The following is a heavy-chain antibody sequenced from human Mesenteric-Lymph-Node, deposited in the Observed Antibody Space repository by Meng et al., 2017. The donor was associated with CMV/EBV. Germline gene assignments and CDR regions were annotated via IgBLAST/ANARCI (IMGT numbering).Heavy chain of an antibody. V-gene: IGHV2-5*08. Sequence: SGPTLVKPTQTLTLTCTFSGFSLSTSGMRVSWIRQSPDKALEWLALIYWNDDKRYSPSLKSRLTITKDTSKNQVVLTMTNMDPVDTATYYCAHSQLGIAVAGGFDYWGQGTLVTVSS. CDR3: AHSQLGIAVAGGFDY. D-gene: IGHD6-19*01. CDR1: GFSLSTSGMR. CDR2: IYWNDDK. J-gene: IGHJ4*02.